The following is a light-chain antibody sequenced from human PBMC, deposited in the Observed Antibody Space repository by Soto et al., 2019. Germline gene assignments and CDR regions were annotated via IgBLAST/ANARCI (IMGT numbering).Light chain of an antibody. CDR1: SSNIGSNT. Sequence: QSVLTQPPSASGTPGQRVTISCSGSSSNIGSNTVNWYQQLPGTAPKLLIYSNNQRPSGVPDRFSGSKSGTSASLAISGLQSEEEADYYCAAWDDTLNGYVFRTGTKVTDL. CDR2: SNN. CDR3: AAWDDTLNGYV. J-gene: IGLJ1*01. V-gene: IGLV1-44*01.